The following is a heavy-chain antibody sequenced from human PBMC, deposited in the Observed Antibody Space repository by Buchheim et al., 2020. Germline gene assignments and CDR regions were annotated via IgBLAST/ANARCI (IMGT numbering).Heavy chain of an antibody. V-gene: IGHV3-30*18. CDR1: GFTFSSYC. CDR2: ISYGGSTI. D-gene: IGHD1-26*01. Sequence: QVQLVESGGGLVQPGGSLRLSCAASGFTFSSYCMHWVRQAPGKGLEWVAFISYGGSTIYYADSVKGRFTISRDNSKNSLYLQMNSLRAEDTAVYYCAKDGSSHVYSGPTFSAYWGQGTL. CDR3: AKDGSSHVYSGPTFSAY. J-gene: IGHJ4*02.